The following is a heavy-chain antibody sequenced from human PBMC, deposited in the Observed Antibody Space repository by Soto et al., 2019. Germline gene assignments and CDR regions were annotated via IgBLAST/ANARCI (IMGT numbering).Heavy chain of an antibody. V-gene: IGHV2-5*02. CDR2: IYWDDDK. Sequence: SGPTLVNPTQTLTLTCTFSGFSLSTSGVGVGWIRQPPGKALEWLALIYWDDDKRYSPSLKSRLTITKDTSKNQVVLTMTNMDPVDTATYYCAHRPGDTAMGPHWFDPWGQGTLVTVS. J-gene: IGHJ5*02. D-gene: IGHD5-18*01. CDR3: AHRPGDTAMGPHWFDP. CDR1: GFSLSTSGVG.